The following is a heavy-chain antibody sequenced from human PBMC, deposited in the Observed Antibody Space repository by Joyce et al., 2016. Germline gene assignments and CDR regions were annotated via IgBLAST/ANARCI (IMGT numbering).Heavy chain of an antibody. V-gene: IGHV1-69*01. Sequence: QVQLVQSGAEVKKPGSSVKVSCKASGDTFTKYTFNWVRQAPGQGLEWMGAIVPFFGTSNYAPNFQDRVTITADESTSAAYMELTSLRSGDTAMYYCATGGYYDITGLSLDNWGQGTLVTVSS. D-gene: IGHD3-22*01. J-gene: IGHJ4*02. CDR2: IVPFFGTS. CDR3: ATGGYYDITGLSLDN. CDR1: GDTFTKYT.